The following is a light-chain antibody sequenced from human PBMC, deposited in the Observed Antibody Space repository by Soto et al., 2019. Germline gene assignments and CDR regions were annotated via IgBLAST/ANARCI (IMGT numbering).Light chain of an antibody. Sequence: EIVLTQSPGTLSLSPGERATLSCRASQSVSSSYLAWYQQKPGQAPRLLIYEASNRATGIPARFSGSGSGTDFTLTISSLEPEDFAVYYCQQRSNWPLTFGGGTKVDNK. CDR1: QSVSSSY. CDR2: EAS. V-gene: IGKV3D-20*02. J-gene: IGKJ4*01. CDR3: QQRSNWPLT.